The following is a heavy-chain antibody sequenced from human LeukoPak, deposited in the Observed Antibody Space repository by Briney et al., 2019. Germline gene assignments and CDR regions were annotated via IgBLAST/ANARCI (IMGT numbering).Heavy chain of an antibody. Sequence: GSLRLSCTASGFTFGDYAMSWFRQAPGKGLEWVGFIRSKAYGGTTEYAASVKGRFTISRDDSKSIAYLQMNSLKTEDTAVYYCTRDSSGYWYNWFDPWGQGTLVTVSS. J-gene: IGHJ5*02. D-gene: IGHD3-22*01. V-gene: IGHV3-49*03. CDR1: GFTFGDYA. CDR2: IRSKAYGGTT. CDR3: TRDSSGYWYNWFDP.